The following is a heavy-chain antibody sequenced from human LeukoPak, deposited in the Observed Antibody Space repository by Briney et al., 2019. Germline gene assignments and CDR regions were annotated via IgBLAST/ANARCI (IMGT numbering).Heavy chain of an antibody. V-gene: IGHV3-30*02. CDR2: IRYDGSNK. J-gene: IGHJ4*02. CDR3: ARDYNC. D-gene: IGHD3-10*01. CDR1: GFTFSSYG. Sequence: GGSLRLSCAASGFTFSSYGMHWVRQAPGKGLEWVAFIRYDGSNKYYADSVKGRFTISRDNAKKSLYLQMNGLRAEDTAVYYCARDYNCWGQGTLVTVSS.